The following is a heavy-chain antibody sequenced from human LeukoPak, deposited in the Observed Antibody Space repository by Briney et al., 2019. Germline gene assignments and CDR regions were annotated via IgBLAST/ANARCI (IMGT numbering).Heavy chain of an antibody. V-gene: IGHV3-30*02. J-gene: IGHJ4*02. D-gene: IGHD6-6*01. CDR2: IRYDGSNK. Sequence: PEGSLRLSCAASGFTFNSYGMHWVRHAPGKGLEWVAFIRYDGSNKYYADSVKGRFTISRDNSKNTLYLQMNSLRAEDTAVYYCAKELSSSFYFDYWGQGTLVTVSS. CDR3: AKELSSSFYFDY. CDR1: GFTFNSYG.